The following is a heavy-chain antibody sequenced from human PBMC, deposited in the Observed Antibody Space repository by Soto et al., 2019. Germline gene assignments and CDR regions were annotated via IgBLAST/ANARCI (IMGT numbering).Heavy chain of an antibody. CDR1: GGSISNYY. Sequence: SETLSLTCTVSGGSISNYYCNWIRQPAGKGLEWIGRIDTSGSTDYNPSLKSRVTMSVDTSKNEFSLKLSSVTAADTAVYYCARGGRDSWSGQFDYWGQGTLVTVSS. J-gene: IGHJ4*02. V-gene: IGHV4-4*07. CDR2: IDTSGST. CDR3: ARGGRDSWSGQFDY. D-gene: IGHD3-3*01.